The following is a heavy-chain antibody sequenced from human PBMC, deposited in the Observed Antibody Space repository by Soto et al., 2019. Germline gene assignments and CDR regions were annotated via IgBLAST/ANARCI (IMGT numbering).Heavy chain of an antibody. CDR3: ARDSSWTGYSAQFDY. J-gene: IGHJ4*02. D-gene: IGHD3-9*01. Sequence: EVQLVEAGGGLVQPGGSPRLSCAASGFTLSTFWMHWVRQAPGKVLVWVSRIDADGRRTSYADSVKGRFTISRDNAKNTLYLQMNSLRAEDTAVYYCARDSSWTGYSAQFDYWGQGILVTVSS. V-gene: IGHV3-74*01. CDR2: IDADGRRT. CDR1: GFTLSTFW.